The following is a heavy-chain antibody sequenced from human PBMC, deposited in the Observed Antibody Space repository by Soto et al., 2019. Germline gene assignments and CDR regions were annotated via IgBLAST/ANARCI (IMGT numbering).Heavy chain of an antibody. CDR2: ISASSTTI. D-gene: IGHD4-17*01. Sequence: PGGSLRLFCAASGFIFSNYAMRWVRQAPGKGLEWVSAISASSTTIYYADPVKGRFTIYRDNSKNTLYLQMSNLRAEDTAVYYCAKCLMKGTNTVYGMDVWGQGTTVTVSS. V-gene: IGHV3-23*01. CDR3: AKCLMKGTNTVYGMDV. J-gene: IGHJ6*02. CDR1: GFIFSNYA.